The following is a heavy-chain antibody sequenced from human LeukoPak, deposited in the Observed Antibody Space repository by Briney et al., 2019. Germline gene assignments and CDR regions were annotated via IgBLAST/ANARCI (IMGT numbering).Heavy chain of an antibody. V-gene: IGHV3-21*01. D-gene: IGHD2-2*02. CDR3: ARGLGYCSSTSCFTDY. Sequence: GGSLRLSCAASGFTFSSYSMNWVRQAPGKGLEWVSSISSSSSCIYYADSMKGRFTISRDNAKNSLYLQMNSLRAEDTAVYYCARGLGYCSSTSCFTDYWGQGTLVTVSS. J-gene: IGHJ4*02. CDR1: GFTFSSYS. CDR2: ISSSSSCI.